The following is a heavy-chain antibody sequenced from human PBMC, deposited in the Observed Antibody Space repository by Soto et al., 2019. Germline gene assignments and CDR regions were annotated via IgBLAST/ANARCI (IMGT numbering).Heavy chain of an antibody. D-gene: IGHD2-15*01. CDR3: ASLVVPPNDHAFVI. J-gene: IGHJ3*02. CDR1: GFTFGSYA. Sequence: PGGSLRLSCAASGFTFGSYAMHWVRQAPGKGLERVAVISYDGSNKYYADSVKGRFTISRDISKNTLYLQTNSLRAEDTAVYYCASLVVPPNDHAFVISGKSTM. CDR2: ISYDGSNK. V-gene: IGHV3-30-3*01.